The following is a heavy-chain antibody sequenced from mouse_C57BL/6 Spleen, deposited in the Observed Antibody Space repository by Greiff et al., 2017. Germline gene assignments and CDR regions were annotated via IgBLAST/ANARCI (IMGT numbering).Heavy chain of an antibody. J-gene: IGHJ2*01. Sequence: EVQLQQSGPELVKPGDSVKISCKASGYSFTGYFMNWVIQSHGKSLEWIGRINPYNGDTFYDQTFTGKFTFTVDKSSSTLYMELRRLTSEDSADNSFENGPFGLRTYYFDYWGQGTTLTVSS. CDR3: ENGPFGLRTYYFDY. CDR1: GYSFTGYF. V-gene: IGHV1-20*01. D-gene: IGHD2-2*01. CDR2: INPYNGDT.